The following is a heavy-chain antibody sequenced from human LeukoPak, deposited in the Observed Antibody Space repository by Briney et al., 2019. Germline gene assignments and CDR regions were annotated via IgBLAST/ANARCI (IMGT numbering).Heavy chain of an antibody. CDR2: IWYDGSNK. CDR3: ARRGWDSSGYYYSYDAFDI. Sequence: PGGSLRLSCAASGFTLSSYGMHWARQAPGKGLEWVAVIWYDGSNKYYADSVKGRFTISRDNSKNTLYLQMNSLRAEDTAVYYCARRGWDSSGYYYSYDAFDIWGQGTMVTVSS. D-gene: IGHD3-22*01. V-gene: IGHV3-33*01. CDR1: GFTLSSYG. J-gene: IGHJ3*02.